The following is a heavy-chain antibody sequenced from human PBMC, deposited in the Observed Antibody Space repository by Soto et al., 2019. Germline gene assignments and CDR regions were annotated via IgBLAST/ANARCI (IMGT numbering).Heavy chain of an antibody. Sequence: GGSLRLSCAASGITIRNYPMSWVRQAPGKGLDWVSGISGSGDRTYYADSAKGRFTISKDFSKNSLSLQLDSLRVEDTAVYFCVKDDGGNPSTEPHWGQGALVTVSS. D-gene: IGHD2-15*01. CDR1: GITIRNYP. V-gene: IGHV3-23*01. CDR3: VKDDGGNPSTEPH. CDR2: ISGSGDRT. J-gene: IGHJ4*02.